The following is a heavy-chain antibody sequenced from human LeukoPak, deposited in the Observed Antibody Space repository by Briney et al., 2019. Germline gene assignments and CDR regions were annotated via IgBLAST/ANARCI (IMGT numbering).Heavy chain of an antibody. CDR2: IYNSGST. CDR3: ARTKVYSGRYYFDY. Sequence: SETLSLTCTVSGGSITSYYWSWIRQPSGKGLEWIAYIYNSGSTNYNPSLKSRVTISVDTSKNQLSLKLGSVTAADTAVYYCARTKVYSGRYYFDYWGQGTLVTVSS. CDR1: GGSITSYY. D-gene: IGHD1-26*01. J-gene: IGHJ4*02. V-gene: IGHV4-59*01.